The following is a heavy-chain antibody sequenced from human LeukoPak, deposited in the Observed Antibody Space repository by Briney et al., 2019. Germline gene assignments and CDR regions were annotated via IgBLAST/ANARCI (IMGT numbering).Heavy chain of an antibody. CDR3: ARVSGGVVVPAAIPVSSDDAFDI. Sequence: PSETLSLTCVVSGGSISDSFEHYWSWVRQPPGKGFEWIAEVHHTGRTIYSPSFARRVTISADTSKNQVSLKLTSVTAADTAVYYCARVSGGVVVPAAIPVSSDDAFDIWGQGTMVTVSS. D-gene: IGHD2-2*02. J-gene: IGHJ3*02. V-gene: IGHV4-4*02. CDR2: VHHTGRT. CDR1: GGSISDSFEHY.